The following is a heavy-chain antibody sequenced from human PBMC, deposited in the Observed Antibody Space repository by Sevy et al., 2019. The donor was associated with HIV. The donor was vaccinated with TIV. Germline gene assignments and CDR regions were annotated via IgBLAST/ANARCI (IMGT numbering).Heavy chain of an antibody. D-gene: IGHD3-10*01. CDR3: ARDLPPDYYGSGSYYGGFDY. Sequence: SETLSLTCTVSGGSISSYYWSWIRQPPGKGLEWIGYIYYSGSTNYNPSLKSRVTISVDTSKNQFSLKLGSVTAADTAVYYCARDLPPDYYGSGSYYGGFDYWGQGTLVTVSS. J-gene: IGHJ4*02. CDR1: GGSISSYY. V-gene: IGHV4-59*01. CDR2: IYYSGST.